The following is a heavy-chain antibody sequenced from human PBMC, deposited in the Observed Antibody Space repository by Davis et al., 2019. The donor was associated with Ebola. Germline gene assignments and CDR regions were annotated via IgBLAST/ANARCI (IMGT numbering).Heavy chain of an antibody. V-gene: IGHV3-21*01. CDR1: GFTFSSYS. CDR3: ARDGITIFGVVIMGGCMDV. D-gene: IGHD3-3*01. CDR2: ISSSSSYI. Sequence: GESLKISCAASGFTFSSYSMNWVRQAPGKGLEWVSSISSSSSYIYYADSVKGRFTISRDNAKNSLYLQMNSLRAEDTAVYYCARDGITIFGVVIMGGCMDVWDKGTTVTVSS. J-gene: IGHJ6*03.